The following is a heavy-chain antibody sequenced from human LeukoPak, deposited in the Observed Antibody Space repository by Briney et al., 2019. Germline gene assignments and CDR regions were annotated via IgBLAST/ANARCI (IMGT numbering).Heavy chain of an antibody. CDR1: GFTFSSHN. J-gene: IGHJ4*02. V-gene: IGHV3-48*01. CDR3: ARAYYYGSGTYGNDY. D-gene: IGHD3-10*01. Sequence: GGSLRLSCAVSGFTFSSHNMNWVRQAPGKGLEWVSYISSGSRIIDYADSVKGRFTISRDNAKNSLYLQMNSLRAEDMAMYYCARAYYYGSGTYGNDYWGQGILVIVSS. CDR2: ISSGSRII.